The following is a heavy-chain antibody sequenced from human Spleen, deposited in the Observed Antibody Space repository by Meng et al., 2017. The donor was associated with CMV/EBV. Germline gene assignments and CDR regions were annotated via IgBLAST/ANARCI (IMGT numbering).Heavy chain of an antibody. J-gene: IGHJ6*02. D-gene: IGHD4-23*01. CDR1: GASISSSDYY. Sequence: SETLSLTCTVSGASISSSDYYWSGIRQYPGKDLELIGHIYYSGATWSNPALRSRVTVSIYTSKRQFSLSLSPVTAADTAICYCARAVAADHYYGFDVWGQGTAVTVSS. CDR3: ARAVAADHYYGFDV. V-gene: IGHV4-31*03. CDR2: IYYSGAT.